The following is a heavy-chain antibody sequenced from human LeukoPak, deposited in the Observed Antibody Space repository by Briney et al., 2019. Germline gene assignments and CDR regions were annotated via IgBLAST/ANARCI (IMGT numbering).Heavy chain of an antibody. Sequence: PSETLSLTCAVYGGSFSGYYWSWIRQPPGKGLEWIGEINHSGSTNYNPSLKSRVTISVDTSKNQFSLKLSSVTAADTAVYYCARVSNYDSSGYYARCFDYWGQGTLVTVSS. CDR1: GGSFSGYY. CDR2: INHSGST. V-gene: IGHV4-34*01. D-gene: IGHD3-22*01. CDR3: ARVSNYDSSGYYARCFDY. J-gene: IGHJ4*02.